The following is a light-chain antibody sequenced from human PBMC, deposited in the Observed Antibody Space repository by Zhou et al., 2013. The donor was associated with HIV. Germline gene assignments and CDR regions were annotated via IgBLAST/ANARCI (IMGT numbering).Light chain of an antibody. Sequence: IQLTQSPSSLSASVGDRVTITCQASQDISNYLNWYQQKPGKAPKLLIYDASNLETGVPSRFSGSGSGTEFTLTISSLQPEDFAAYYCQQLHTFPPTFGQGTKVEIK. CDR3: QQLHTFPPT. CDR2: DAS. CDR1: QDISNY. V-gene: IGKV1-33*01. J-gene: IGKJ1*01.